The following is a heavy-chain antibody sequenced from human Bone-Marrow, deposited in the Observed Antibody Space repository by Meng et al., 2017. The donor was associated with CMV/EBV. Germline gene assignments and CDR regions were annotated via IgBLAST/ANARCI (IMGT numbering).Heavy chain of an antibody. Sequence: SVKVSCKASGGTFSSYTISWVRQAPGQGLEWMGRIIPILGIANYAQKFQGRVTMTTDTSTSKAYMELRSLRSDDTAVYYCARIAGAYCGGDCSALFWGQGTMVTVSS. CDR1: GGTFSSYT. D-gene: IGHD2-21*01. CDR3: ARIAGAYCGGDCSALF. J-gene: IGHJ3*01. CDR2: IIPILGIA. V-gene: IGHV1-69*02.